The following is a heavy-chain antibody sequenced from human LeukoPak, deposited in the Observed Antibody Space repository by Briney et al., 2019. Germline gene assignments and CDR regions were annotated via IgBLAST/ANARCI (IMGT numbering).Heavy chain of an antibody. CDR2: ISAYNGNT. J-gene: IGHJ4*02. CDR1: GYTFSSYC. CDR3: ARVGLGYSHGKFDY. D-gene: IGHD5-18*01. V-gene: IGHV1-18*01. Sequence: GASVTVSCKSSGYTFSSYCISWVRQTPGQGLQWMGWISAYNGNTNYAQKLQGRVTMTTDTSTSTAYMELRSLRSDDTAVYYCARVGLGYSHGKFDYWGQGTLITVSS.